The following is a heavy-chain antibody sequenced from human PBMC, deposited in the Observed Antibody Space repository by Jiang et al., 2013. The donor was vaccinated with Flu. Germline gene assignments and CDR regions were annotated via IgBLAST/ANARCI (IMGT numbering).Heavy chain of an antibody. Sequence: IRQSPGKGLEWIGEINHSGSTHYNPSLKSRVSISVDTSKNQFSLKLNSVTAADTALYFCARGRRSYDFWSGYSSLFDYWGQGTLVTVSS. J-gene: IGHJ4*02. CDR2: INHSGST. D-gene: IGHD3-3*01. V-gene: IGHV4-34*01. CDR3: ARGRRSYDFWSGYSSLFDY.